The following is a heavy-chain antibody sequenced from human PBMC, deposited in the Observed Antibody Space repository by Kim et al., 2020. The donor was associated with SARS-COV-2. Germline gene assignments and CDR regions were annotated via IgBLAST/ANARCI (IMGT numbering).Heavy chain of an antibody. CDR1: GGSISSGSYY. J-gene: IGHJ4*02. D-gene: IGHD6-13*01. Sequence: SETLSLTCSVSGGSISSGSYYWGWIRQPPGKGLEWIGSIYYSGNTYYNPSLKSRVTISVDTSKNQFSLKLSSVTAADTAVYYCANRRYSSSWGSLDYWGQGTLVTVSS. V-gene: IGHV4-39*01. CDR3: ANRRYSSSWGSLDY. CDR2: IYYSGNT.